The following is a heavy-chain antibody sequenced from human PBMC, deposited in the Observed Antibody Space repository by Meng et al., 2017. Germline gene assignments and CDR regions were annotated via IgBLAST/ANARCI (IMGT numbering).Heavy chain of an antibody. V-gene: IGHV4-4*02. CDR1: GGSISSSNW. J-gene: IGHJ4*02. CDR2: IYHSGST. CDR3: ARWSIYCSGGSCYSFDY. D-gene: IGHD2-15*01. Sequence: QVQLQEAGPGLVKPSGTLSLTCAVSGGSISSSNWWSWVRQPPGKGLEWIGEIYHSGSTNYNPSLKSRVTISVDKSKNQFSLKLSSVTAADTAVYYCARWSIYCSGGSCYSFDYWGQGTLVTASS.